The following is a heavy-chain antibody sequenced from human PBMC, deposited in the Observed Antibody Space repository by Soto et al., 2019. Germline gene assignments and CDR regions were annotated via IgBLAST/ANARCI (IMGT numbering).Heavy chain of an antibody. J-gene: IGHJ4*02. CDR3: ARVPPWGDSGSFYIQHYDS. V-gene: IGHV1-3*01. CDR2: INVGSGNT. Sequence: SVKVSCKSSGNSFLTYAIHWVRQAPGQRLQWMGWINVGSGNTKYAQDFQGRVTFTRDTAATTTFMELSSLRSEDAAVYYCARVPPWGDSGSFYIQHYDSWGQGTLVTVSS. D-gene: IGHD3-10*01. CDR1: GNSFLTYA.